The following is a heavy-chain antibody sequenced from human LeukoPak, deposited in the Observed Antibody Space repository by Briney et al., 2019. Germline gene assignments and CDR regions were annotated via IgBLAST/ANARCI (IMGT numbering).Heavy chain of an antibody. D-gene: IGHD1-14*01. J-gene: IGHJ4*02. CDR1: GFTFSSYG. V-gene: IGHV3-33*01. Sequence: GGSLRLSCAASGFTFSSYGMHWVRQAPGKGLEGVAVIWYDGSNKYYADSVKGRFTISKDNSKNTLYLQMNSLRVEDTAVYCCAREATGKFDYWGQGTLVTVSS. CDR2: IWYDGSNK. CDR3: AREATGKFDY.